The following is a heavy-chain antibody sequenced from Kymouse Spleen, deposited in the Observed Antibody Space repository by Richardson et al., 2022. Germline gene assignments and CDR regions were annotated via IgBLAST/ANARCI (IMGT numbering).Heavy chain of an antibody. Sequence: QVQLQQWGAGLLKPSETLSLTCAVYGGSFSGYYWSWIRQPPGKGLEWIGEINHSGSTNYNPSLKSRVTISVDTSKNQFSLKLSSVTAADTAVYYCARGDVVVVAATSNWFDPWGQGTLVTVSS. V-gene: IGHV4-34*01. CDR1: GGSFSGYY. CDR2: INHSGST. D-gene: IGHD2-15*01. J-gene: IGHJ5*02. CDR3: ARGDVVVVAATSNWFDP.